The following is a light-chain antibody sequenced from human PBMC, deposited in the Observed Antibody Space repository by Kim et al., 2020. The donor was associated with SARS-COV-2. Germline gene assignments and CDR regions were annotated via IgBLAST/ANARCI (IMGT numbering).Light chain of an antibody. J-gene: IGKJ1*01. V-gene: IGKV1-5*03. CDR3: QQYNIYSWT. CDR2: KAS. CDR1: QSLSSW. Sequence: DIQMTQSPSTLSASVGDRVTITCRASQSLSSWLAWYQQKPGKAPKLLIYKASSLESGVPSRFSGTGSGTEFTLTISSLQPDDFATYYCQQYNIYSWTFGQGTKVDIK.